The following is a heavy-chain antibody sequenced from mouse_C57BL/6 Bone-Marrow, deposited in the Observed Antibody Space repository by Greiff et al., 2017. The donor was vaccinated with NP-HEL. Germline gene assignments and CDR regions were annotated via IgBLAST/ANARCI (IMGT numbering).Heavy chain of an antibody. CDR3: ARHSYHGKGFDY. CDR1: GFTFSDYY. D-gene: IGHD2-3*01. V-gene: IGHV5-12*01. CDR2: ISNGGGST. J-gene: IGHJ2*01. Sequence: EVKLVESGGGLVQPGGSLKLSCAASGFTFSDYYMYWVRQTPEKRLEWVAYISNGGGSTYYPDTVKGRFTIPRDNAQNTLYLQMSRLKSVDTTMYYCARHSYHGKGFDYWGQGTTLTVSS.